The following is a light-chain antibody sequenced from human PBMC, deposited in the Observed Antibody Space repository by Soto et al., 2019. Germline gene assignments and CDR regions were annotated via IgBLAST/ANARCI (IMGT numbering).Light chain of an antibody. J-gene: IGKJ1*01. Sequence: IQLTQSPSSLSASVGDRVTITCRASQGINSFLAWYQQKPGKAPKLLIYAASTLQSGVPSRFSGRGSGTEFTLTISSLQSEDFAVYYCQQYNNWPRTVGQGTKVDIK. CDR2: AAS. V-gene: IGKV1-9*01. CDR1: QGINSF. CDR3: QQYNNWPRT.